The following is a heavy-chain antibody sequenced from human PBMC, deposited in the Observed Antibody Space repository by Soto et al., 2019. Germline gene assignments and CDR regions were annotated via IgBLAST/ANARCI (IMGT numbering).Heavy chain of an antibody. CDR1: GFTFRSYA. CDR3: ASEDDYGQEGWWPY. J-gene: IGHJ4*02. V-gene: IGHV3-30-3*01. Sequence: QVQLLESGGGVVQPGRSLRLSCAASGFTFRSYAMHWVRQAPGKGLEWVAVISYDGSNKYYADSVKGRFTISRDNSKNALYLQMNSLRAEDTAVYYCASEDDYGQEGWWPYWGQGTLVTVSS. D-gene: IGHD4-17*01. CDR2: ISYDGSNK.